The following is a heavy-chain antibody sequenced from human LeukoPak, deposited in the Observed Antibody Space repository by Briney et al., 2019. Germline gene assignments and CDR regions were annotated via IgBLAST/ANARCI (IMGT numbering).Heavy chain of an antibody. V-gene: IGHV3-30*18. J-gene: IGHJ4*02. CDR3: AKDTAMVMEVDY. D-gene: IGHD5-18*01. CDR2: ISYDGSNK. Sequence: GGSLRLSCAASGFTFSSYGMHWVRQAPGKGLEWVAVISYDGSNKYYADSVKGRFTISRDNSKNTLYLQMNSLRAEDTAVYYCAKDTAMVMEVDYWGQGTLVTVSS. CDR1: GFTFSSYG.